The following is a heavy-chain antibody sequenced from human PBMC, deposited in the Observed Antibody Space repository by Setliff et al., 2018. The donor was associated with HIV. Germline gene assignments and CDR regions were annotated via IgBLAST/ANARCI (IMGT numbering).Heavy chain of an antibody. J-gene: IGHJ4*02. CDR1: GFTLSEVS. D-gene: IGHD5-18*01. Sequence: GASVKVSCKVFGFTLSEVSIHWVRQAFGKGLEWMGGFDPEDGEAIYAQKFQGRVIMTEDTSTDTAYMELSSLTSGDAAVYYCATRTRWIQLSFDGIFDYWGQGTPVTVSS. V-gene: IGHV1-24*01. CDR3: ATRTRWIQLSFDGIFDY. CDR2: FDPEDGEA.